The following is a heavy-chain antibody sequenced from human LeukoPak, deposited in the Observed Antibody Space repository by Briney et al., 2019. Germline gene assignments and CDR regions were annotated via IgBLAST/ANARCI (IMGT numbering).Heavy chain of an antibody. D-gene: IGHD1-26*01. CDR3: ARGSIVGATGYFDY. J-gene: IGHJ4*02. Sequence: GGSLRLSCAASGFTFSSYSMNWVRQAPGKGLEWVSSISSSSSYIYYADSVKGRFTISRDNAKNSLYLQMNSLRAEDTAVYYCARGSIVGATGYFDYWGQGTLVTVSS. CDR1: GFTFSSYS. V-gene: IGHV3-21*01. CDR2: ISSSSSYI.